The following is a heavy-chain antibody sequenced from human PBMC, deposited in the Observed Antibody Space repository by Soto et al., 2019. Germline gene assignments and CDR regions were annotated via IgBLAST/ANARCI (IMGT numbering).Heavy chain of an antibody. CDR2: ISGYNGNT. V-gene: IGHV1-18*04. CDR3: ARKRKGRIAVAAKRLDH. J-gene: IGHJ5*02. Sequence: ASVKVSCKASGYTFHSYGISWVRQAPGQGPEWMGTISGYNGNTNYAQKLQGRVTMTTDTSTSTAYMELRSLRSDDTAVYYCARKRKGRIAVAAKRLDHWGLGTWVTVSS. CDR1: GYTFHSYG. D-gene: IGHD6-19*01.